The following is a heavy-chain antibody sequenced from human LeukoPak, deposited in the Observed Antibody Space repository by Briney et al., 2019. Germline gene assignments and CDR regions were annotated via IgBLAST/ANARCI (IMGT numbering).Heavy chain of an antibody. Sequence: TGGSLRLSCAASRFTFSSYGMSWVRQAPGKGLEWVSAISGSGGSTYYADSVKGRFTISRDNSKNTLYLQMNSLRAEDTAVYYCAKDQGGSGWHDYWGQGTLVTVSS. CDR1: RFTFSSYG. V-gene: IGHV3-23*01. D-gene: IGHD6-19*01. CDR2: ISGSGGST. CDR3: AKDQGGSGWHDY. J-gene: IGHJ4*02.